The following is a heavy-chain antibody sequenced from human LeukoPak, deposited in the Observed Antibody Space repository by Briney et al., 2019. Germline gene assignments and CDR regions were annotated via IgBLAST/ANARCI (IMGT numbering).Heavy chain of an antibody. CDR2: INPNSGGT. CDR3: ATITRYHSDGYSSRGYNDY. J-gene: IGHJ4*02. D-gene: IGHD5-24*01. CDR1: GYTFTGYN. V-gene: IGHV1-2*02. Sequence: ASVKVSCKASGYTFTGYNMHWVRQAPGQGLEWMGWINPNSGGTNHAQKFQGRVTMTRDTSITTAYMELSSLTSDDTAVYYCATITRYHSDGYSSRGYNDYWGQGTLVTVSS.